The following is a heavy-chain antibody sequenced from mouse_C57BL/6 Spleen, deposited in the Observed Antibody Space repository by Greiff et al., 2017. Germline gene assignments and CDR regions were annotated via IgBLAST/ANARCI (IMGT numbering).Heavy chain of an antibody. CDR2: ISDGGSYT. D-gene: IGHD1-1*01. Sequence: EVKLVESGGGLVKPGGSLKLSCAASGFTFSSYAMSWVRQTPEKRLEWVATISDGGSYTYYPDNVKGRFTISRDNAKNNLYLQMSHLKSEDTAMYYCARDNYGRGVFAYWGQGTLVTVSA. CDR3: ARDNYGRGVFAY. V-gene: IGHV5-4*01. J-gene: IGHJ3*01. CDR1: GFTFSSYA.